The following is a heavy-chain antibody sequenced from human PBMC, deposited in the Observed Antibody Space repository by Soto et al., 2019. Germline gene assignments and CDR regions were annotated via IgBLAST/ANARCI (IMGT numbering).Heavy chain of an antibody. Sequence: GASVKVSCKASGFTFTSSAVQWVRQARGQRLEWIGWIVVGSGNTNYAQKFQERVTITRDMSTSTAYMELSSLRSEDTAVYYCAADPGFWSGYYIIRVPSYGMDVWGQGTTVTVSS. CDR2: IVVGSGNT. D-gene: IGHD3-3*01. CDR1: GFTFTSSA. V-gene: IGHV1-58*01. J-gene: IGHJ6*02. CDR3: AADPGFWSGYYIIRVPSYGMDV.